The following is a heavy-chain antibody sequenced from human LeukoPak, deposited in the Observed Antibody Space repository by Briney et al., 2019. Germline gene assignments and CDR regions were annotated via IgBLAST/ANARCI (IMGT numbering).Heavy chain of an antibody. J-gene: IGHJ4*02. Sequence: APVKVSCKASGYTFTSYGISWVRQAPGQGLEWMGWISAYNGNTNYAQKLQGRVTMTTDTSTSTAYMELRSLRSDDTAVYYCARVGTLWFGELDFDYWGQGTLVTVSS. D-gene: IGHD3-10*01. CDR2: ISAYNGNT. CDR1: GYTFTSYG. CDR3: ARVGTLWFGELDFDY. V-gene: IGHV1-18*01.